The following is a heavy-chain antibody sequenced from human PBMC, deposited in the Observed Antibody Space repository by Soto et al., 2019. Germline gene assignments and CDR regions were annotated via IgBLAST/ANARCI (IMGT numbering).Heavy chain of an antibody. Sequence: PSETLSLTCTVSGGSISSSSYYWGWIRQPPGKGLEWIGSIYYSGSTYYNPSLKSRVTISVDTSKNQFSLKLSSVTAADTAVYYCARPYGDYVEYFDYWGQGTLVTVSS. CDR1: GGSISSSSYY. V-gene: IGHV4-39*01. CDR2: IYYSGST. CDR3: ARPYGDYVEYFDY. J-gene: IGHJ4*02. D-gene: IGHD4-17*01.